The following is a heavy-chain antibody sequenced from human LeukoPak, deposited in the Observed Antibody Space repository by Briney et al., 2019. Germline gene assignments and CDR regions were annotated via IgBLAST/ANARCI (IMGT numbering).Heavy chain of an antibody. CDR2: ISSSSSTI. J-gene: IGHJ4*02. CDR1: GFTFSSYS. Sequence: GGSLRLSCAASGFTFSSYSMNWVRQAPGKGLEWVSYISSSSSTIYYADSVKGRFTISRDNAKNSLYLQMNSLRAEDTAVYYCASHSSLGGPLAHFDSWGQGRLVAVSS. CDR3: ASHSSLGGPLAHFDS. D-gene: IGHD3-22*01. V-gene: IGHV3-48*01.